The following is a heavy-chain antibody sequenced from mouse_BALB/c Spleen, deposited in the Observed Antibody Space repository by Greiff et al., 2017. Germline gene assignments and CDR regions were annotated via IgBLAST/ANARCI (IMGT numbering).Heavy chain of an antibody. Sequence: VQLQQSGPELVKPGASVKISCKASGYSFTGYYMHWVKQSHVKSLEWIGRINPYNGATSYNQNFKDKASLTVDKSSSTAYMELHSLTSEDSAVYYCAREIYYYGSSHYAMDYWGQGTSVTVSS. CDR1: GYSFTGYY. J-gene: IGHJ4*01. V-gene: IGHV1-31*01. CDR2: INPYNGAT. CDR3: AREIYYYGSSHYAMDY. D-gene: IGHD1-1*01.